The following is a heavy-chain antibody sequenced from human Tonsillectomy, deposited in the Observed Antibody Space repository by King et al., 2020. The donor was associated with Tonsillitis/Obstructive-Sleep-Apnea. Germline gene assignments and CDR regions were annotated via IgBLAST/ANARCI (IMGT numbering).Heavy chain of an antibody. D-gene: IGHD2-15*01. CDR1: GFTFDDYG. V-gene: IGHV3-20*04. CDR2: INWNGGST. Sequence: VQLVESGGGVVRPGGSLRLSCAASGFTFDDYGMSWVRQAPGKGLEWVSGINWNGGSTGYADSVKGRFTSSRDNAKNSLYLQMNSLRAEDTALYYCARDPLPSGVVAATDRSDYWGQGTLVTVSS. J-gene: IGHJ4*02. CDR3: ARDPLPSGVVAATDRSDY.